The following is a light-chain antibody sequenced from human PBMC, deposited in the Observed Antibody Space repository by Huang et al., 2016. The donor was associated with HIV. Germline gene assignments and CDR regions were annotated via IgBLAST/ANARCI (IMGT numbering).Light chain of an antibody. CDR3: QQSYSTLPFT. CDR1: QRISSY. Sequence: DIQMTQSPSSLSASVGDRVTITCRASQRISSYLNWYQQRPGKAPRLLIYSASNLQNGVPSRFNGTGSGTEFTLTISSLQPEDFATYYCQQSYSTLPFTFGPGTKV. CDR2: SAS. V-gene: IGKV1-39*01. J-gene: IGKJ3*01.